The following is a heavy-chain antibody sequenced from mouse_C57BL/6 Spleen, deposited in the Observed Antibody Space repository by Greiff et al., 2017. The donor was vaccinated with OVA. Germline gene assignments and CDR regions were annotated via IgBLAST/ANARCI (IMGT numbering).Heavy chain of an antibody. Sequence: EVKLVESGGGLVKPGGSLKLSCAASGFTFSDYGMHWVRQAPEKGLEWVAYISSGSSTIYYADTVKGRFTISRDNAKNTLFLQMTSLRSEHTAMYYCARDSSSWFAYWGQGTLVTVSA. CDR3: ARDSSSWFAY. J-gene: IGHJ3*01. CDR1: GFTFSDYG. CDR2: ISSGSSTI. D-gene: IGHD1-3*01. V-gene: IGHV5-17*01.